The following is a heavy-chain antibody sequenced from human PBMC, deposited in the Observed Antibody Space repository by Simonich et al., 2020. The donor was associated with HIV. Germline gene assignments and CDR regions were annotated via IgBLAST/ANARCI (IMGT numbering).Heavy chain of an antibody. CDR2: SNWNSGSR. CDR3: AKDKGAYYGSGSPVY. Sequence: EVQLVESGGGLVQPGRSLRLSCAASGFTFDGYAMHWVRQAPGECLEWVSGSNWNSGSRGYADSVKGRFTISRDNAKNSLYLQMNSLRAEDTALYYCAKDKGAYYGSGSPVYWGQGTLVTVSS. D-gene: IGHD3-10*01. CDR1: GFTFDGYA. V-gene: IGHV3-9*01. J-gene: IGHJ4*02.